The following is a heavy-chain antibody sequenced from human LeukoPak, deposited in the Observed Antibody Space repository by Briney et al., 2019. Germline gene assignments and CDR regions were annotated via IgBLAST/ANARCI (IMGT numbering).Heavy chain of an antibody. CDR3: ARDHGFEYYYGMDV. D-gene: IGHD4-17*01. V-gene: IGHV4-59*01. Sequence: SETLSLTCTVSGGSISSYYWSWIRQPPGKGLEWIGYIYYSGSTNYNPSLKSRVTISVDASKNQFSLKLSSVTAADTAVYYCARDHGFEYYYGMDVWGQGTTVTVSS. CDR2: IYYSGST. J-gene: IGHJ6*02. CDR1: GGSISSYY.